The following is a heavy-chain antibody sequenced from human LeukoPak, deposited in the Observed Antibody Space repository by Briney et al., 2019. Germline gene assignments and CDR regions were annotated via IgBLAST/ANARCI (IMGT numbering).Heavy chain of an antibody. V-gene: IGHV4-39*01. CDR3: ARRSGWMEYYYYGMDV. J-gene: IGHJ6*02. Sequence: SETLSLNCTVSSGSISSRNYYWGWIRQPPGKGLEWIGSIHYGGSTYYNPSLKSPVTISVETSKNQFSLRLSSVTAADTAVYYGARRSGWMEYYYYGMDVWGQGTTVTV. CDR1: SGSISSRNYY. CDR2: IHYGGST. D-gene: IGHD6-19*01.